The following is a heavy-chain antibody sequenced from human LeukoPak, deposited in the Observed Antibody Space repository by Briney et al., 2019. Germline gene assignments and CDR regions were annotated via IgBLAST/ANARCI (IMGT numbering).Heavy chain of an antibody. CDR3: ARVQLDYYDTSARAFDI. Sequence: PSGTLSLTCAVSGGSISSSNWWSWVRQPPGKGLEWIGEIYHSGSTNYNPSLKSRVTISVDKSKHQFSLKLSSVTAADTAMYYCARVQLDYYDTSARAFDIWGQGTMVTVSS. V-gene: IGHV4-4*02. CDR2: IYHSGST. D-gene: IGHD3-22*01. J-gene: IGHJ3*02. CDR1: GGSISSSNW.